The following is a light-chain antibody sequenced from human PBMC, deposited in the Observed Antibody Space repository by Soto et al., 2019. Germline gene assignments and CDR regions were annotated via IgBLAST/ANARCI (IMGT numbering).Light chain of an antibody. CDR3: QQYNTYPWT. J-gene: IGKJ1*01. Sequence: DRVTITCRASQSISNWLAWYQQRPGTAPNLLIFDASTLESGVPSRFSGSGSGTEFTLTISGLQPDDFATYYCQQYNTYPWTFGQGTKVDIK. CDR1: QSISNW. V-gene: IGKV1-5*01. CDR2: DAS.